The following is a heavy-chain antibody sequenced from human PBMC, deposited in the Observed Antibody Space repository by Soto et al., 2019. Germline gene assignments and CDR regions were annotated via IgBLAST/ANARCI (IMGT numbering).Heavy chain of an antibody. CDR3: ARCPIDHNWFDP. CDR1: GSAITTYY. CDR2: IYDTGST. Sequence: ASETLSLTCSVSGSAITTYYWSWLRQSPGKGLEWIGHIYDTGSTTYNPSLKSRVTISVDTSNKQFSLRLSAVTAADTAVYYCARCPIDHNWFDPWGQGTLVTVS. J-gene: IGHJ5*02. V-gene: IGHV4-59*01. D-gene: IGHD3-9*01.